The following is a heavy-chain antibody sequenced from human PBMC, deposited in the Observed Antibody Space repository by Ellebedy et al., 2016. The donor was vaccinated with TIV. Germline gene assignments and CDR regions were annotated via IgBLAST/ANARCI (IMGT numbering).Heavy chain of an antibody. D-gene: IGHD3-10*01. CDR3: AKGEGAFRGSGANRRYYHFGMDV. CDR1: GFDFDSYA. J-gene: IGHJ6*02. Sequence: GESLKISCAASGFDFDSYAMNWVRQAPGKGLEWVSTISYTSLNKYYADSVTGRFTISRDNSKNTLYVQMNSLRPEDTAIYYCAKGEGAFRGSGANRRYYHFGMDVWGQGTTVIVSS. V-gene: IGHV3-23*01. CDR2: ISYTSLNK.